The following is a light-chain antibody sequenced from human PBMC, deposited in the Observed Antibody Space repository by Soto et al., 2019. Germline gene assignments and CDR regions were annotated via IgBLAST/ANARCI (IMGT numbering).Light chain of an antibody. CDR3: QQSYSTPIT. V-gene: IGKV1-39*01. J-gene: IGKJ5*01. CDR2: TAS. Sequence: DIQMTKSPSSLSASVGDRVTITCRASQSISTYLNWYQQTPGEAPKLLIYTASSLQSGVPSRFSGSRSGTDFTLTISSLQPEDFATYYCQQSYSTPITFGQGTRLEIK. CDR1: QSISTY.